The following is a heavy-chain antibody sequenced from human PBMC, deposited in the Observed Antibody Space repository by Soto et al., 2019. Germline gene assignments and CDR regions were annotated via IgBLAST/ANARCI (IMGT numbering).Heavy chain of an antibody. CDR2: ISAYNGNT. CDR1: GYTFTSYG. CDR3: ARVIHFDWLLVPEGWFDP. J-gene: IGHJ5*02. D-gene: IGHD3-9*01. V-gene: IGHV1-18*01. Sequence: QVQLVQSGAEVKKPGASVKVSCKASGYTFTSYGISWVRQAPGQGLEWMGWISAYNGNTNYAQKLQGRVTMTTDTTTSTAYMELRRLRSDDTAVYYCARVIHFDWLLVPEGWFDPWGQGTLVTVSS.